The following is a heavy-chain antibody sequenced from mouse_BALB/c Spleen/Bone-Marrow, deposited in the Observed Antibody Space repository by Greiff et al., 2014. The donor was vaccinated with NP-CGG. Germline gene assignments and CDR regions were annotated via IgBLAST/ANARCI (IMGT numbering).Heavy chain of an antibody. J-gene: IGHJ4*01. CDR1: GYTFTDYV. V-gene: IGHV1-77*01. Sequence: VKLMESGPELVKPGTSVKMSCKASGYTFTDYVIIWGKQRTGQGFEWIGEIYPGSGSTSYNEKFKDKATLTADKSSNTTYMQLSSLTSEDSAVYFCARGGNFAAMDYWGQGTSVTVSS. D-gene: IGHD2-1*01. CDR2: IYPGSGST. CDR3: ARGGNFAAMDY.